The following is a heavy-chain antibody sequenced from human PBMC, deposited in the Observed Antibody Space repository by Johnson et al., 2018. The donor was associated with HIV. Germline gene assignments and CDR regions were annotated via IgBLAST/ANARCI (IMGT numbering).Heavy chain of an antibody. J-gene: IGHJ3*02. CDR3: ARVGDRAMIVGGTDAFDI. CDR2: IDWNGGRQ. V-gene: IGHV3-9*01. Sequence: VQLVESGGGLVQPGRSLRLSCAASGFTFDDYAMHWVRQAPGKGLEWVSGIDWNGGRQGYVDSVKGRFTISRDNAKNSLYMEMNSLRAEDTALYYCARVGDRAMIVGGTDAFDIWGQGTMVTVSS. CDR1: GFTFDDYA. D-gene: IGHD3-22*01.